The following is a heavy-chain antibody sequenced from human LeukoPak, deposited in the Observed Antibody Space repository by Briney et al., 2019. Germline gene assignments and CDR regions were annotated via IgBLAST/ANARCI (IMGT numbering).Heavy chain of an antibody. CDR2: MNPNSGNT. J-gene: IGHJ5*02. Sequence: ALVKVSCKASGYTFTSYDINWVRQATGQGLEWMGWMNPNSGNTGYAQKFQGRVTITRNTSISTAYMELSSLRSEDTAVYYCARGPWLQRNWFDPWGQGTLVTVSS. CDR3: ARGPWLQRNWFDP. CDR1: GYTFTSYD. V-gene: IGHV1-8*03. D-gene: IGHD5-12*01.